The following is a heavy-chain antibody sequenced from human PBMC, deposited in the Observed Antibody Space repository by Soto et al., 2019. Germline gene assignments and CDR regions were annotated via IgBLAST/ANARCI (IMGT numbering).Heavy chain of an antibody. J-gene: IGHJ4*02. Sequence: GVSVKVSCKDSGDTITSKSMHWVRQAHRQRLEWMGWINAGNGNTKYSQKFQGRVTITRDTSASTAYMELSSLRSEDTAVYYWARDKTTGILDYWGQGILVSVS. CDR1: GDTITSKS. CDR3: ARDKTTGILDY. D-gene: IGHD1-1*01. CDR2: INAGNGNT. V-gene: IGHV1-3*01.